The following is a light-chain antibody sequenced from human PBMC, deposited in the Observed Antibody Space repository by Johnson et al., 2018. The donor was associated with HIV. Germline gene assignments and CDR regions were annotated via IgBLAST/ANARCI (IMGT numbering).Light chain of an antibody. V-gene: IGLV1-51*02. CDR2: ENN. CDR1: SSNIGNNY. J-gene: IGLJ1*01. Sequence: QSVLTQPPSVSAATGQKVTISCSGSSSNIGNNYVSWYQQLPGTAPKLLIYENNKRPSGIPDRFSGSKSGTSATLGITGLQTGDEADYYCGTGYTSLSTGGLLGPGTNVSVL. CDR3: GTGYTSLSTGGL.